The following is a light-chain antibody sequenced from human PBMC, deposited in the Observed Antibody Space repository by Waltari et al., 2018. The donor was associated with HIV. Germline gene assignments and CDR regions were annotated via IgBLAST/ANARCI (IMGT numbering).Light chain of an antibody. Sequence: QSALTQSPSVSAAPGQKVTISCSGSTSNIGSRYVSCYQHLPRTAPQLLIYDDNERPSGIPDRFSGSKSGTSATLGITGLQTGDEAEYYCATWDKSLNIVLFGGGTKVTVL. CDR2: DDN. CDR1: TSNIGSRY. CDR3: ATWDKSLNIVL. V-gene: IGLV1-51*01. J-gene: IGLJ2*01.